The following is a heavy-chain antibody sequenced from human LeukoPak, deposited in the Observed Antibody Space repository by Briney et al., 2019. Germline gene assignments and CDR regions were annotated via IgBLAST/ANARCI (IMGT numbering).Heavy chain of an antibody. J-gene: IGHJ4*02. D-gene: IGHD3-22*01. CDR2: IYHSGST. V-gene: IGHV4-38-2*02. Sequence: PSETLSLTCTVSGYSISSGYYWGWIRQPPGKGLEWIGSIYHSGSTYYNPSLKSRVTISVDTSKNQFSLKLSSVTAADTAVYYCARHSYYYDSSGYPYWGQGTLVTVSS. CDR1: GYSISSGYY. CDR3: ARHSYYYDSSGYPY.